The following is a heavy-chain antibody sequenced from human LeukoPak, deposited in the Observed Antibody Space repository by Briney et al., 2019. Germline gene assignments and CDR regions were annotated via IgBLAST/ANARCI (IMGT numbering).Heavy chain of an antibody. CDR2: ISYDGSNK. CDR3: ASLAAAGTVDYFDS. Sequence: GRSLRLSCAASGFTFSSYAMHWVRQAPGKGLEWVAVISYDGSNKYYADSVKGRFTNSRDNCKNTLYLQMNSLRAEDTAVYYCASLAAAGTVDYFDSWGQGTLVTVSS. J-gene: IGHJ4*02. CDR1: GFTFSSYA. V-gene: IGHV3-30-3*01. D-gene: IGHD6-13*01.